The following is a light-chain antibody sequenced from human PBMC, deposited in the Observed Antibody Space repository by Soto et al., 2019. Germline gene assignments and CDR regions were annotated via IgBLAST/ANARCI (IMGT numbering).Light chain of an antibody. CDR3: QQSYSTFRT. CDR2: GAS. Sequence: DIQMTQSPSTLSASVGDRVTITCRASQSISSWLAWYQQKPGKAPKLLIYGASSLQGGVPSRFSGSGSGTDFTLTISSLQPEDFATYYCQQSYSTFRTFGPGTKVDIK. V-gene: IGKV1-39*01. J-gene: IGKJ3*01. CDR1: QSISSW.